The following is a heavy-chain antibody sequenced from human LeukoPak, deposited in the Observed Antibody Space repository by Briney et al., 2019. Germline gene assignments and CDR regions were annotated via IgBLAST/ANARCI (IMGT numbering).Heavy chain of an antibody. V-gene: IGHV1-46*01. Sequence: ASVKVSCNASGYTFTSYYMHWVRQAPGQGLEWMGIINPSGGSTSYAQKFQGRVTMTRDTSTSTVYMELSSLRSEDTAVYFCARSEFLEWSMTPGFDYWGQGTLVTVSS. D-gene: IGHD3-3*01. CDR2: INPSGGST. CDR3: ARSEFLEWSMTPGFDY. CDR1: GYTFTSYY. J-gene: IGHJ4*02.